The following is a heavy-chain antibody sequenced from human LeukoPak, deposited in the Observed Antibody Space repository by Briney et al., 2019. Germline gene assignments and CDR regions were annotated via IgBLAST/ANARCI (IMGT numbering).Heavy chain of an antibody. Sequence: GASVKVSCKASGGTFSSYAISWVRQAPGQGLEWMGGIIPIFGTANYAQKFQGRVTITADKSTSTAYMELSSLRSEDTAVYYCASSRGLRHYFDYWGQGTLVTVPS. V-gene: IGHV1-69*06. D-gene: IGHD3-10*01. CDR2: IIPIFGTA. CDR3: ASSRGLRHYFDY. J-gene: IGHJ4*02. CDR1: GGTFSSYA.